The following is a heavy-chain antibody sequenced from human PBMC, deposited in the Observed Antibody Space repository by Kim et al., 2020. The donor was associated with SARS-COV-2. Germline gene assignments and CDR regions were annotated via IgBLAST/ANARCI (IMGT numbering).Heavy chain of an antibody. CDR1: GYTFTSYY. V-gene: IGHV1-46*01. CDR2: INPSGGST. CDR3: ARKWGHGYSSGWDAFDY. J-gene: IGHJ4*02. Sequence: ASVKVSCKASGYTFTSYYMHWVRQAPGQGLEWMGIINPSGGSTSYAQKFQGRVTMTRDTSTSTVYMELSSLRSEDTAVYYCARKWGHGYSSGWDAFDYWGQGTLVTVSS. D-gene: IGHD6-19*01.